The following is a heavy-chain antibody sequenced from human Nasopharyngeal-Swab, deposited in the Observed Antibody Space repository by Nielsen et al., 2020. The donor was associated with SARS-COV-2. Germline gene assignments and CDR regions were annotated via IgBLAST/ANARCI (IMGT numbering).Heavy chain of an antibody. CDR1: GGSISSYY. D-gene: IGHD3-22*01. Sequence: SETLSLTCTVSGGSISSYYWSWIRQPAGKGLEWIGRIYTSGSTNYNPSLKSRVTMSVDTSKNQFSLKLSSVTAADAAVYYCARYDSSGYYYYMDVWGKGTTVTVSS. CDR2: IYTSGST. J-gene: IGHJ6*03. V-gene: IGHV4-4*07. CDR3: ARYDSSGYYYYMDV.